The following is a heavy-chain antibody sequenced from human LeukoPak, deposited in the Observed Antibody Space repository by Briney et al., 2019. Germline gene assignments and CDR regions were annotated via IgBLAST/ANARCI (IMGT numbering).Heavy chain of an antibody. CDR3: ARGIGRHPTKNDPIDY. J-gene: IGHJ4*02. CDR2: IYYSGGT. Sequence: SQTLSLTCTVSGVSISSGDYYWSWIRQPPGKGLEWIGYIYYSGGTYYNPSLKSRVTISVDRSKNQFSLKLSSVTAADTAVYYCARGIGRHPTKNDPIDYWGQGTLVTVSS. V-gene: IGHV4-30-4*01. CDR1: GVSISSGDYY. D-gene: IGHD5-24*01.